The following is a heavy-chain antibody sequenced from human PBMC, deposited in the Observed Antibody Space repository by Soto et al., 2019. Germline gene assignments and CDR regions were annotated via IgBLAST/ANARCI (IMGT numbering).Heavy chain of an antibody. CDR3: ARGEGDVAATLIDRRNWFDP. CDR2: IYYSGST. J-gene: IGHJ5*02. V-gene: IGHV4-59*12. D-gene: IGHD2-15*01. CDR1: GGSISSYY. Sequence: SETLSLTCTVSGGSISSYYWSWIRQPPGKGLEWIGYIYYSGSTNYNPSLKSRVTISVDTSKNQFSLKLSSVTAADTAVYYCARGEGDVAATLIDRRNWFDPWGQGTLVTVSS.